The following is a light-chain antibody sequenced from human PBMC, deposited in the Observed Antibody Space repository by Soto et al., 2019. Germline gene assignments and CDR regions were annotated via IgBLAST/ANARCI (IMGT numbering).Light chain of an antibody. CDR2: AAS. V-gene: IGKV3-20*01. Sequence: EIVLTQSPGTLSLSPGERATLSCRASQTITRAYVAWYQQKPGQAPRLLIYAASYRATGISDKFSGSGSGTDFSLTISRLEPEDSAVYYCHQYHSPPQTFGQGTKVEIK. J-gene: IGKJ2*01. CDR1: QTITRAY. CDR3: HQYHSPPQT.